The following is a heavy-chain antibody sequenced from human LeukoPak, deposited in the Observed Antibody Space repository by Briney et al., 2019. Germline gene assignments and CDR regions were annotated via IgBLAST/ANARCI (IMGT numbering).Heavy chain of an antibody. CDR1: GFTFSSYA. CDR3: AKSMTTVTTASDY. CDR2: ISGSGGST. D-gene: IGHD4-17*01. V-gene: IGHV3-23*01. Sequence: GGSLRLSCAASGFTFSSYAMSWVRQAPGKGLEWVSVISGSGGSTYYADSVKGRFTISRDNSKNTLYLQMNSLRAEDTAVYCCAKSMTTVTTASDYWGQGTLVTVSS. J-gene: IGHJ4*02.